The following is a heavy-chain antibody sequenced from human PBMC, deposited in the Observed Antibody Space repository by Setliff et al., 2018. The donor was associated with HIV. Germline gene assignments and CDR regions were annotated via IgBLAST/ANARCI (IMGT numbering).Heavy chain of an antibody. J-gene: IGHJ4*02. D-gene: IGHD3-10*01. V-gene: IGHV1-3*01. CDR2: INAANGKT. CDR3: ARGVIRGVISQGGLDY. CDR1: GFTFTTYA. Sequence: ASVKVSCKASGFTFTTYAVHWVRQAPGQRPEWMGWINAANGKTRYPQRFEARVTITMDTGASTAYMELNSLRSEDSDVYYCARGVIRGVISQGGLDYWGPGTLVTVSS.